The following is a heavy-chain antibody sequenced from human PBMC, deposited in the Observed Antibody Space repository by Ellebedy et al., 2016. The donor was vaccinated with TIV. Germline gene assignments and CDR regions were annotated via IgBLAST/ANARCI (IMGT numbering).Heavy chain of an antibody. CDR1: GYTFTANY. J-gene: IGHJ6*02. D-gene: IGHD6-13*01. V-gene: IGHV1-2*02. CDR2: VNPDSGST. Sequence: ASVKVSCKASGYTFTANYMHWVRHAPGHGLEGMGWVNPDSGSTNFAQELQGRVTMTRDTSINTVDMDLQRLESDDTAVYYCARVRRGSSGMDVWGQGTTVTVSS. CDR3: ARVRRGSSGMDV.